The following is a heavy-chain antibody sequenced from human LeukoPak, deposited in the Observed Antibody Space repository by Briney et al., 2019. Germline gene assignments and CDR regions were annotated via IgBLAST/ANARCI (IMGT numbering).Heavy chain of an antibody. CDR2: MNPNSGNT. CDR1: GYTFTNYD. V-gene: IGHV1-8*01. Sequence: ASVKVSCKASGYTFTNYDINWVRQATGQGLEWMGWMNPNSGNTGYAQKFQGRVTMTRNTSISTAYMELSGLRSEDTAVYYCARAFYCSGGSCYSGSHWGQGTLVTVSS. D-gene: IGHD2-15*01. J-gene: IGHJ4*02. CDR3: ARAFYCSGGSCYSGSH.